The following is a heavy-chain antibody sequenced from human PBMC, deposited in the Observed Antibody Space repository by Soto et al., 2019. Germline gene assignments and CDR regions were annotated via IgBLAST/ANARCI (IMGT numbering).Heavy chain of an antibody. D-gene: IGHD2-21*02. Sequence: EVQLVESGGGWVKPGGSLRLSCAASGITFNKAWMNWVRQAPGKGLECVGRIKSKTEDETTDYAAPVKGRFIISRDESTTTLYPHMSSLKTEDRAGYYCIAAAGGGDTHSSGDSWGQGTRVTVSS. J-gene: IGHJ5*01. CDR2: IKSKTEDETT. CDR1: GITFNKAW. V-gene: IGHV3-15*07. CDR3: IAAAGGGDTHSSGDS.